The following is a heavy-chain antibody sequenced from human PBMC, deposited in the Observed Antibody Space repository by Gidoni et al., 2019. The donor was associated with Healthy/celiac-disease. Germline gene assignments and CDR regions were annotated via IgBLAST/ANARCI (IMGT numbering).Heavy chain of an antibody. CDR2: INHSGST. CDR1: GGSFSGYY. Sequence: QVQLQQWAAGLLKPSETLSLTFAVYGGSFSGYYWSWIRQPPGKGLEWIGEINHSGSTNYNPSLKSRVTISVDTSKNQFSLKLSSVTAADTAVYYCARGLSVVVPAAKRYYFDYWGQGTLVTVSS. CDR3: ARGLSVVVPAAKRYYFDY. D-gene: IGHD2-2*01. J-gene: IGHJ4*02. V-gene: IGHV4-34*01.